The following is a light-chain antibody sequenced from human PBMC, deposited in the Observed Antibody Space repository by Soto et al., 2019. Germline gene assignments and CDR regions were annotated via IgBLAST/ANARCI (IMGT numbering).Light chain of an antibody. V-gene: IGKV1-12*01. Sequence: DIQMTQSPSSVSASVGDTVTITCRASHYIDSWLAWYQQKPGKAPKLLIYDASRLRSGVPSTFSGSRSGTDFTLTITDLQPEDFATYYCPQDYSFPITCGQGTRLEIK. CDR2: DAS. CDR3: PQDYSFPIT. CDR1: HYIDSW. J-gene: IGKJ5*01.